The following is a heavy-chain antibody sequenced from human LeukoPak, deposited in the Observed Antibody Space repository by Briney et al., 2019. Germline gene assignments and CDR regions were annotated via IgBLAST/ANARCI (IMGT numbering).Heavy chain of an antibody. CDR1: GFTFSSYG. D-gene: IGHD3-10*01. Sequence: GGSLRLSCAASGFTFSSYGMHWVRQAPGKGLEWVAFIRYDGSNKYYADSVKGRFTISRDNSKNTLYLQMNSLRAEDTAVYYCARVWGSGSYSAFDIWGQGTMVTVSS. V-gene: IGHV3-30*02. CDR3: ARVWGSGSYSAFDI. J-gene: IGHJ3*02. CDR2: IRYDGSNK.